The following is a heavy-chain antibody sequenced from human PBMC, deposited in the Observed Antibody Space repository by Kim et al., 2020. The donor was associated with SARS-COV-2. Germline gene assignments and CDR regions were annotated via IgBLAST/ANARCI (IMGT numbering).Heavy chain of an antibody. D-gene: IGHD1-26*01. CDR1: GFTFKTYS. CDR3: TRGDAFP. V-gene: IGHV3-7*03. CDR2: IRKDASQI. J-gene: IGHJ5*02. Sequence: GGSLRLSCVASGFTFKTYSMKWVRQAPGKGLEWVAAIRKDASQIAYVDCVKGRFTISRDNAKNSGFLQMDSLRAEDTAVYYCTRGDAFPSGQGTLVTVSS.